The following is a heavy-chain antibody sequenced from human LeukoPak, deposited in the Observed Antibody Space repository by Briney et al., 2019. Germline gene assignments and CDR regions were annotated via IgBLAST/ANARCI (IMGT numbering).Heavy chain of an antibody. J-gene: IGHJ4*02. CDR3: AGRRSDYTDY. Sequence: SETLSLTCTVSGGSISSYYWSWIRQPPGKGLEWIGYIYYSGSTNYNPSLKSRVTISVDTSKNQFSLKLSSVTAADTAVYYCAGRRSDYTDYWGQGTLVTVSS. V-gene: IGHV4-59*08. CDR1: GGSISSYY. D-gene: IGHD4-11*01. CDR2: IYYSGST.